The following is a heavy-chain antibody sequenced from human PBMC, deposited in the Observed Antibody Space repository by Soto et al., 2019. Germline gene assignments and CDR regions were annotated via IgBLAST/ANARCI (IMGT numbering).Heavy chain of an antibody. CDR1: GYTFTNYW. Sequence: GESLKISCKGSGYTFTNYWVAWVRQMPGKGLEWMGIIYPYDSDTRYSPSFQGQVTLSADKSISTAYLQWNSLKASDTAMYYCARRPSNYYGVDVWGQGTTVTVSS. CDR3: ARRPSNYYGVDV. CDR2: IYPYDSDT. J-gene: IGHJ6*02. V-gene: IGHV5-51*01.